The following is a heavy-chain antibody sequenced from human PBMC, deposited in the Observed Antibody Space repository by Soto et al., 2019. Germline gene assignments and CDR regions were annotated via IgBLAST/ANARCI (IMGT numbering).Heavy chain of an antibody. J-gene: IGHJ4*02. CDR2: IYPSDSDT. V-gene: IGHV5-51*01. CDR1: GYIFTTYW. CDR3: ARGGVSTRTFDY. Sequence: GESLKISCKVSGYIFTTYWIAWVRQMPGKGLEWMGIIYPSDSDTRYRPSFQGQVTISADKSISSAYLQWSSLRASDTAMYYCARGGVSTRTFDYWGQGTPVTVSS. D-gene: IGHD3-3*01.